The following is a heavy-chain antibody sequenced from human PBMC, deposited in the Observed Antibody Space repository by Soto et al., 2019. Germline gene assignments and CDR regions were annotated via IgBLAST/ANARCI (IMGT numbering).Heavy chain of an antibody. CDR2: IYYSGET. Sequence: SETLSLTCSVSGVSIRTTSYYWGWIRQTPGRGLEWIGTIYYSGETYYNPSLGSRVTISIDTSKNHFSLNLTSVTAADTAIYYCARHGSFWGQGALVTVSS. D-gene: IGHD3-16*02. CDR1: GVSIRTTSYY. V-gene: IGHV4-39*01. CDR3: ARHGSF. J-gene: IGHJ4*02.